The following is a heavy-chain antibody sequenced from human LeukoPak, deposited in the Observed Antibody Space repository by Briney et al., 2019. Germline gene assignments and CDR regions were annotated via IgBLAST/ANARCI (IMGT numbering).Heavy chain of an antibody. CDR2: IRYDGSNN. D-gene: IGHD3-22*01. V-gene: IGHV3-30*02. CDR3: AKDFSVYYYDSRVLDY. J-gene: IGHJ4*02. CDR1: GFTFSSYG. Sequence: GGSLRLSCAASGFTFSSYGMHWVRQAQGKGLEWVAFIRYDGSNNYYADSVKGRFTISRDNSKNTLYLQMNSLRAEDTAVYYCAKDFSVYYYDSRVLDYWGQGILVTVFS.